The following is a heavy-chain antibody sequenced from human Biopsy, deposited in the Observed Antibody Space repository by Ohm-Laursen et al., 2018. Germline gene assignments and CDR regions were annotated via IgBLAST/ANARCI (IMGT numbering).Heavy chain of an antibody. CDR1: SGSISSYY. D-gene: IGHD6-19*01. Sequence: GTLSLTCTASSGSISSYYWSWIRQPPGKGLEWIGYIDYRGSTKYNPSLRSRVTMSIDTSRNQFCLKLSSVTAADTAVYYCATTTMDTSGWFGNYFDSWGQGTLVTVSA. CDR3: ATTTMDTSGWFGNYFDS. V-gene: IGHV4-59*08. J-gene: IGHJ4*02. CDR2: IDYRGST.